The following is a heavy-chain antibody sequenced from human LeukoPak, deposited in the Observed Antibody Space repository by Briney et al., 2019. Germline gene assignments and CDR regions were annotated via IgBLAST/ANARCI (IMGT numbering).Heavy chain of an antibody. CDR3: ARRVYNWNDDPAFDI. J-gene: IGHJ3*02. CDR1: GYSFSSYW. D-gene: IGHD1-20*01. CDR2: IYPGDSDT. V-gene: IGHV5-51*01. Sequence: GESLKISCKGSGYSFSSYWIAWVRQMPGKGLERMGIIYPGDSDTRYSPSFQGQVTISADKSISTAYLQWNSLKASDTALYYCARRVYNWNDDPAFDIWGQGTLLTVSS.